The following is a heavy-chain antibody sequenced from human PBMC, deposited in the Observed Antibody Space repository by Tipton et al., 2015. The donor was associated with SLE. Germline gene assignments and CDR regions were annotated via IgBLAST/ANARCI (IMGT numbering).Heavy chain of an antibody. Sequence: TLSLTCTVPGGSIISSSHYWGWIRQPPGKGLEYIGSIYYSGSPYYNPSLKSRVTASVDTSKNQFSLSLYSVTVDDTAVYYCARQGTGFGSGRDDYWGQGILVTVSS. V-gene: IGHV4-39*01. D-gene: IGHD1-14*01. CDR2: IYYSGSP. CDR3: ARQGTGFGSGRDDY. CDR1: GGSIISSSHY. J-gene: IGHJ4*02.